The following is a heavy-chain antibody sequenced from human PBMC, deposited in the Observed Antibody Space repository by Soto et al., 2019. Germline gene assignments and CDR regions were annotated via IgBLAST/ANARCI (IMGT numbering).Heavy chain of an antibody. J-gene: IGHJ4*02. CDR1: GFTFSSYS. V-gene: IGHV3-21*01. CDR2: ISSSSSYI. CDR3: ARAPYYYDSSGYHELDY. Sequence: RGSLRLSCAASGFTFSSYSMNWVRQAPGKGLEWVSSISSSSSYIYYADSVKGRFTISRDNAKNSLYLQMNSLRAEDTAVYYCARAPYYYDSSGYHELDYWGQGTLVTVSS. D-gene: IGHD3-22*01.